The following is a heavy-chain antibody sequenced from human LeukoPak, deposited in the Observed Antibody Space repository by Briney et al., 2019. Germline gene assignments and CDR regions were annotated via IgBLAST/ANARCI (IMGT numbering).Heavy chain of an antibody. Sequence: GGSLRLSCAASGFSFSSYAMVWVRQAPGKGLEWVSSISSSSSYIYYADSVKGRFTISRDNAKNSLYLQMNSLRAEDTAVYYCAREDGGYSYGYALDYWGQGTLVTVSS. V-gene: IGHV3-21*01. J-gene: IGHJ4*02. CDR3: AREDGGYSYGYALDY. CDR2: ISSSSSYI. CDR1: GFSFSSYA. D-gene: IGHD5-18*01.